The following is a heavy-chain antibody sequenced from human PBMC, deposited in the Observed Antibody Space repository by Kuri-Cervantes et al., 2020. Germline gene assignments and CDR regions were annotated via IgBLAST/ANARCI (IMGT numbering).Heavy chain of an antibody. CDR1: GFTFSSYG. CDR2: IWYDGSNK. CDR3: ARAPTPIQLWLIGD. D-gene: IGHD5-18*01. J-gene: IGHJ4*02. Sequence: LSLTCAASGFTFSSYGMHWVRQAPGKGLEWVAVIWYDGSNKYYADSVKGRITISRDNSKNTLYLQMNSLRAEDTAVYYCARAPTPIQLWLIGDWGQGTLVTVSS. V-gene: IGHV3-33*01.